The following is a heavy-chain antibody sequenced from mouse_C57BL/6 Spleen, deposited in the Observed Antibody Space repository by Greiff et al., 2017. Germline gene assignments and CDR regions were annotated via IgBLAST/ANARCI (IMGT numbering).Heavy chain of an antibody. D-gene: IGHD2-4*01. CDR3: ARDYDYDPSWYFDV. J-gene: IGHJ1*03. CDR2: ISDDGSN. V-gene: IGHV3-6*01. Sequence: EVQLQESGPGLVKPSQSLSLTCSVTGYSITSGYYWNWIRQFPGNKLEWMGYISDDGSNNYNPSLKNRISITRDTSKNQFFLKLNTVTTEDTATYYCARDYDYDPSWYFDVWGTGTTVTVSS. CDR1: GYSITSGYY.